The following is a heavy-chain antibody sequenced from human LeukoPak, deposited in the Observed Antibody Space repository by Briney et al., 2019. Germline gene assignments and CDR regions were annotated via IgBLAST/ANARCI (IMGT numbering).Heavy chain of an antibody. Sequence: PGGSLRLSCAASGFTFSSYAMHWVRQAPGKGLEWVAVISYDGSNKYYADSVKGRFTISRDNSKNTLYLQMNSLRAEDTAVYYCARGSVLYCMDVWGKGTTVTVSS. CDR1: GFTFSSYA. CDR3: ARGSVLYCMDV. V-gene: IGHV3-30*04. D-gene: IGHD3-3*01. CDR2: ISYDGSNK. J-gene: IGHJ6*03.